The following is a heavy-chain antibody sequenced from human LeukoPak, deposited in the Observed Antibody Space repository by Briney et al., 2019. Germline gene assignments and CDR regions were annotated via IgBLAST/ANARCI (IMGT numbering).Heavy chain of an antibody. J-gene: IGHJ4*02. CDR2: IYSGGST. D-gene: IGHD3-3*01. Sequence: PGGSLRLSCAASGFTVSSNYMSWVRQAPGKGLEWVSVIYSGGSTYYADSVKGRFTISRDNSKNTLYLQMNSLRAEDTAVNYCAKDLGPYDFWSGYPFDYWGQGTLVTVSS. CDR1: GFTVSSNY. CDR3: AKDLGPYDFWSGYPFDY. V-gene: IGHV3-53*01.